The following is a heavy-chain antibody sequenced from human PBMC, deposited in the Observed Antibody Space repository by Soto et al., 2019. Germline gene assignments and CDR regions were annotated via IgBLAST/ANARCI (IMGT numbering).Heavy chain of an antibody. CDR1: GGSMNDYY. Sequence: PSETLSLTCTVSGGSMNDYYWSWIRQPAGKGLEWVGRIFTSGNTNYNPSLRSRLTMSVDTSTNQVFLRLTSMTAADTAVYYCASGRLVSRYYGLDVWGQGTTVTVS. V-gene: IGHV4-4*07. CDR3: ASGRLVSRYYGLDV. CDR2: IFTSGNT. J-gene: IGHJ6*02. D-gene: IGHD6-6*01.